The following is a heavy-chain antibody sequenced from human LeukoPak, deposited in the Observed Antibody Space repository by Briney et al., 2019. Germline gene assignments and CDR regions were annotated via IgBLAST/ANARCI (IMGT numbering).Heavy chain of an antibody. V-gene: IGHV1-18*01. J-gene: IGHJ3*01. CDR1: GYTFTSYG. CDR2: ISAYNGNT. Sequence: GASVKVSCKASGYTFTSYGISWVRQAPGQGLEWMGWISAYNGNTNYAQKLQGRVTMTTDTSTSTAYMELRSLRSDDTAVYYCVRDYQLDHYYDIFDVWGQGTMVTVSS. CDR3: VRDYQLDHYYDIFDV. D-gene: IGHD3-22*01.